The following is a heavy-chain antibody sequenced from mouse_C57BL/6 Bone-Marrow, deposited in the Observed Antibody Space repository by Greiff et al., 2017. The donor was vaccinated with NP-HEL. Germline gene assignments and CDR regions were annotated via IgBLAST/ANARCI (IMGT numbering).Heavy chain of an antibody. D-gene: IGHD2-2*01. CDR2: IHPNSGST. J-gene: IGHJ4*01. CDR1: GYTFTSYW. CDR3: AGYLGYAMDY. V-gene: IGHV1-64*01. Sequence: QVHVKQPGAELVKPGASVKLSCKASGYTFTSYWMHWVKQRPGQGLEWIGMIHPNSGSTNYNEKFKSKATLTVDKSSSTAYMQLSSLTSEDSAVYYCAGYLGYAMDYWGQGTSVTVSS.